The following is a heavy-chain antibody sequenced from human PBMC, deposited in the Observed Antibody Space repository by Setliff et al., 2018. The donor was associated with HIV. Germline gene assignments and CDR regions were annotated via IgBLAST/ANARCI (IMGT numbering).Heavy chain of an antibody. CDR2: FYYSGNT. J-gene: IGHJ5*02. V-gene: IGHV4-39*07. CDR1: GGSISSSNYY. D-gene: IGHD1-1*01. CDR3: ARNSQKGIQPLLLAP. Sequence: PSETLSLTCSVSGGSISSSNYYGGWIRQPPGKGLEWIGSFYYSGNTYYSPSLKSRVTISVDTSKNQFSLMLDSVTAADTAVYYCARNSQKGIQPLLLAPWGPGTLVTVSS.